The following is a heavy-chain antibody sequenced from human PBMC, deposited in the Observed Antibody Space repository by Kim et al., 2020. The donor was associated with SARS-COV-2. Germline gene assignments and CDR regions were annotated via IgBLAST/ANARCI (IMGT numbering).Heavy chain of an antibody. CDR2: IYYSGST. V-gene: IGHV4-31*03. J-gene: IGHJ4*02. D-gene: IGHD2-21*01. CDR1: GGSISSGGYY. CDR3: AREHIVVGPFDY. Sequence: SETLSLTCTVSGGSISSGGYYWSWIRQHPGKGLEWIGYIYYSGSTYYNPSLKSRVTISVDTSKNQFSLKLSSVTAADTAVYYCAREHIVVGPFDYWGQGTLVTVSS.